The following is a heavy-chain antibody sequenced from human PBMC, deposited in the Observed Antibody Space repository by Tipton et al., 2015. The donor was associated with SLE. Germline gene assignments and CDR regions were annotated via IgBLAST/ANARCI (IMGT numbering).Heavy chain of an antibody. J-gene: IGHJ4*02. CDR1: GFTFSSYS. Sequence: GSLRLSCAASGFTFSSYSMNWVRQAPGKGLEWVSYISSSSSTIYYADSVKGRFTISRDNAKNSLYLQMNSLRAEDTAVYYCAKPGLSRGVVGALGYWGQGTLVTVSS. CDR3: AKPGLSRGVVGALGY. D-gene: IGHD1-26*01. V-gene: IGHV3-48*01. CDR2: ISSSSSTI.